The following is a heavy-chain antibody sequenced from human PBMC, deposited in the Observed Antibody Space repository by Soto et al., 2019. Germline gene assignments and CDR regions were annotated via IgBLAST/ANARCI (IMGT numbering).Heavy chain of an antibody. CDR3: ARDSTINYYYYYMDV. J-gene: IGHJ6*03. CDR2: IYYSGST. D-gene: IGHD1-26*01. Sequence: SETLSVTCTVSGGSISSYYWSWIRQPPGKGLEWIGYIYYSGSTNYNPSLKSRVTISVDTSKNQFSLKLSSVTAADTAVYYCARDSTINYYYYYMDVWCKGTTVTVSS. V-gene: IGHV4-59*01. CDR1: GGSISSYY.